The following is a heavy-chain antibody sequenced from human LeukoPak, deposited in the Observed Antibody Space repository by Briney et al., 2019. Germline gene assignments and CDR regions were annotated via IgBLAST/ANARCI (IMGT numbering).Heavy chain of an antibody. CDR2: ISYDGSNK. V-gene: IGHV3-30-3*01. J-gene: IGHJ3*02. CDR3: ARDKGYGGNSDAFDI. Sequence: GGSLRLSCAASGFTFSSYAMHWVRQAPGKGLEWVAVISYDGSNKYYADSVKGRFTISRDNSKNTLYLQMNSLRAEDTAVYYCARDKGYGGNSDAFDIWGQGTMVTVSS. CDR1: GFTFSSYA. D-gene: IGHD4-23*01.